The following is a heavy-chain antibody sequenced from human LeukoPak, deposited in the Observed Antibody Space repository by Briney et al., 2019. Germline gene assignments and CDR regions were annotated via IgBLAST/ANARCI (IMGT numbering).Heavy chain of an antibody. CDR2: ISGSGGST. CDR1: GFTFSSYA. Sequence: GGSLRLSCAASGFTFSSYAMSWVRQAPGKGLEWVSAISGSGGSTYYADSVKGRFTISRDNSKNTLCLQMNSLRAEDTAVYYCAKFGDSSGFSVYFDYWGQGTLVTVSS. J-gene: IGHJ4*02. D-gene: IGHD6-19*01. CDR3: AKFGDSSGFSVYFDY. V-gene: IGHV3-23*01.